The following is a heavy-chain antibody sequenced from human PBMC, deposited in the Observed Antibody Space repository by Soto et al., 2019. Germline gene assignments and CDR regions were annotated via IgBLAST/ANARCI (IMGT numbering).Heavy chain of an antibody. CDR1: GASIISFH. Sequence: PSETLSLTCAVSGASIISFHWSWIRRPPGKGLEWIGYVHHSGYTNYNPSLKSRATIYTAMYKNPFALSLSSVTAADTAVYYCARLAHERLTGYYMDVWGKGTTVTVSS. CDR3: ARLAHERLTGYYMDV. CDR2: VHHSGYT. V-gene: IGHV4-59*08. J-gene: IGHJ6*03. D-gene: IGHD3-9*01.